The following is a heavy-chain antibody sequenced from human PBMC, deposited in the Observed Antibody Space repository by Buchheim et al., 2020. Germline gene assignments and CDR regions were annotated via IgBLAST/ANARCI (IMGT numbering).Heavy chain of an antibody. V-gene: IGHV4-61*01. Sequence: QVQLQESGPGLVKPSETLSLTCTVSGGSVSSGSYYWSWIRQPPGKGLEWIGYIYYSGSTNYNPSLKSRVTISVDTSKNQFSLKLSSVTAADTAVYYCARVLRDNFCGGDCCTHWYFDLWGRGTL. CDR1: GGSVSSGSYY. CDR3: ARVLRDNFCGGDCCTHWYFDL. CDR2: IYYSGST. D-gene: IGHD2-21*01. J-gene: IGHJ2*01.